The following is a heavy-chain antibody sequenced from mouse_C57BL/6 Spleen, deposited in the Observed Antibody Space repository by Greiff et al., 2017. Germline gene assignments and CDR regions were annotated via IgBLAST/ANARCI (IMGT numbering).Heavy chain of an antibody. J-gene: IGHJ2*01. CDR2: ISSGGDYI. CDR3: TRHNDGSSSFDY. CDR1: GFTFSSYA. Sequence: EVLLVESGAGLVKPGGSLKLSCAASGFTFSSYAMSWVRQTPEKRLEWVAYISSGGDYIYYEDTVKGRFTIARDNARNTLYLQMSSLKAEDTAMSYGTRHNDGSSSFDYWGQGTTLTASS. D-gene: IGHD1-1*01. V-gene: IGHV5-9-1*02.